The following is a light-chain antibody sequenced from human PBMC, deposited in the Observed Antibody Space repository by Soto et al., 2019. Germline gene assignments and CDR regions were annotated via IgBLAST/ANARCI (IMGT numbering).Light chain of an antibody. CDR3: QQYNNWPPIT. Sequence: EIVLTQSPSTLAFSAGERAALSCMASQSVSSYLAWYQQKPGQAPRLLISDASNRATGIPVRFSGSGFGTDFTLTISSLQSEDFAVYYCQQYNNWPPITFGQGTRLEIK. J-gene: IGKJ5*01. V-gene: IGKV3-11*01. CDR2: DAS. CDR1: QSVSSY.